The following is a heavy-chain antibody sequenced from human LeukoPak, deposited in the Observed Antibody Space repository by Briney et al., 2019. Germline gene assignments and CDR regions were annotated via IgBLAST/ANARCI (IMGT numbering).Heavy chain of an antibody. CDR2: INHSGST. CDR1: GGSFSGYY. Sequence: SETPSLTCAVYGGSFSGYYWSWIRQPPGKGLEWIGEINHSGSTNYNPSLKSRVTISVDTSKNQFSLKLSSVTAADTAVYYCARPVGATYFDYWGQGTLVTVSS. J-gene: IGHJ4*02. V-gene: IGHV4-34*01. CDR3: ARPVGATYFDY. D-gene: IGHD1-26*01.